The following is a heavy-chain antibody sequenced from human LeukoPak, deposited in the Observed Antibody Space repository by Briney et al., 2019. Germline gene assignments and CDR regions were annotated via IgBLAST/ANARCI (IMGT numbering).Heavy chain of an antibody. V-gene: IGHV3-23*01. CDR1: GFTFSSYA. J-gene: IGHJ4*02. D-gene: IGHD2-15*01. Sequence: PGGSLRLSCAASGFTFSSYAMSWVRQAPGKGLEWVSAISGSGGSTYYADSVKGRFTISRDNSKNTLYLQMNSLRAEGTAVYYCAKDPGYCSGGSCYTPFDYWGQGTLVTVSS. CDR2: ISGSGGST. CDR3: AKDPGYCSGGSCYTPFDY.